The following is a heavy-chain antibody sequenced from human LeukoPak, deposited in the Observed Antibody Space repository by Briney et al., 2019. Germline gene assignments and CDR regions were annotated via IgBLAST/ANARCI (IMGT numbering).Heavy chain of an antibody. Sequence: PGGSLRLSCAASGFTFSSYAMHWVRQAPGKGLEWVSSISSSSSYIYYADSVKGRFTISRDNAKNSLYLQMNSLRAEDTAVYYCARSLAYCGGDCPFQHWGQGTLVTVSS. V-gene: IGHV3-21*01. CDR2: ISSSSSYI. CDR3: ARSLAYCGGDCPFQH. J-gene: IGHJ1*01. CDR1: GFTFSSYA. D-gene: IGHD2-21*02.